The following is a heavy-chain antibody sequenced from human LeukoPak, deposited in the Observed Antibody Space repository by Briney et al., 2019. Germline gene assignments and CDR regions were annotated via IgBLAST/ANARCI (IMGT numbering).Heavy chain of an antibody. CDR3: ARVGYSSGWYHIDY. CDR1: GYSFTSYY. CDR2: INPNSGGT. D-gene: IGHD6-19*01. V-gene: IGHV1-2*06. J-gene: IGHJ4*02. Sequence: ASVKVSCKASGYSFTSYYIHWVRQAPGRELEWMGRINPNSGGTNYAQKFQGRVTMTRDTSISTAYMELSRLRSDDTAVYYCARVGYSSGWYHIDYWGQGTLVAVSS.